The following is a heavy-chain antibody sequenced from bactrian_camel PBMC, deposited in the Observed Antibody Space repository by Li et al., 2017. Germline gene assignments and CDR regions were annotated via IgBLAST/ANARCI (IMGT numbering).Heavy chain of an antibody. Sequence: HVQLVESGGGSVQAGGSLRLSCEASGSTSEIYCMGWFRDVPGKGREGIAGLWTGDGSTYYSDSVKGRFTISRDNAKNTLYLQMDNLRLEDTAVYYCAAGRHRTVLTGPALRQQYPYWGQGTQVTVS. J-gene: IGHJ4*01. CDR1: GSTSEIYC. CDR2: LWTGDGST. D-gene: IGHD3*01. V-gene: IGHV3S63*01. CDR3: AAGRHRTVLTGPALRQQYPY.